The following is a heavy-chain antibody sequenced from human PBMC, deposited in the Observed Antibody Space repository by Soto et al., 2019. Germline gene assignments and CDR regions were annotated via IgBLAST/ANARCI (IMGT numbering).Heavy chain of an antibody. CDR2: ISPMFGAA. V-gene: IGHV1-69*06. CDR1: GGTFNTYA. D-gene: IGHD3-10*01. Sequence: QVQLVQSGAEMKKPGSSVKVSCQSSGGTFNTYAMNWVRQAPGQGPEWMGDISPMFGAANYAPRFQGRVTITADKSTGTSYMPLISLPSEDMALYFCAREVQVQTPAFVYWGQGTLVTVSS. J-gene: IGHJ4*02. CDR3: AREVQVQTPAFVY.